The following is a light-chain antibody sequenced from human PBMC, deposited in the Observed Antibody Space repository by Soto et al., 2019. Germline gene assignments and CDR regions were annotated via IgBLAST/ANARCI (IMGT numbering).Light chain of an antibody. V-gene: IGLV2-18*02. Sequence: QSALTQPPSVSGSPGQSVTISCTGTNSDIGSYNRVSWFQQAPGTAPKVMIYGVTNRPSGVPDRFSGSKSGNTASLTISGLQAEDEADYYCCSFTSGNTYVFGTGTKLTVL. CDR1: NSDIGSYNR. J-gene: IGLJ1*01. CDR3: CSFTSGNTYV. CDR2: GVT.